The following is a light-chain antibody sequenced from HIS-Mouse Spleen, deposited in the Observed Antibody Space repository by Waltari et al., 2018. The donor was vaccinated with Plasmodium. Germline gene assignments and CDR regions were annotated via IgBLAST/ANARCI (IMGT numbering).Light chain of an antibody. CDR2: EVS. CDR3: SSYAGSNNLV. CDR1: SSDVGGYNY. V-gene: IGLV2-8*01. Sequence: QSALTQPPSASGSPGQSVTISCTGTSSDVGGYNYVSWYQQPPGKAPKLMIYEVSRRPSGVPDRLSGSKSGNTASRTVSGLQAEDEADYYCSSYAGSNNLVFGGGTKLTVL. J-gene: IGLJ2*01.